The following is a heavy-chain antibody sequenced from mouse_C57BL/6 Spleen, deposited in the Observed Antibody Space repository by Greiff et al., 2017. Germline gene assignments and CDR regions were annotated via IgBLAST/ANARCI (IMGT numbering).Heavy chain of an antibody. V-gene: IGHV1-85*01. CDR2: IYPRDGRT. CDR1: GYTFTSYD. J-gene: IGHJ1*03. Sequence: VQLQQSGPELVKPGASVKLSCKASGYTFTSYDINWVKQRPGQGLEWIGWIYPRDGRTKYNEKFKGKATLTVDTSSSTAYMELHSLTSEDSAVYFCARGNYYGSSYDLYFDVWGTGTTVTVSS. D-gene: IGHD1-1*01. CDR3: ARGNYYGSSYDLYFDV.